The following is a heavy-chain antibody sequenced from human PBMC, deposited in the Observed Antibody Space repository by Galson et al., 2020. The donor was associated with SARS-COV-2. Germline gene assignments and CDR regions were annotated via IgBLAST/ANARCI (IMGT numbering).Heavy chain of an antibody. D-gene: IGHD3-16*01. V-gene: IGHV3-30*04. CDR3: ARDGGGWFDP. Sequence: GGSLRLSCAASGFTFSSYAMHWVRQAPGKGLEWVAVITYDGSNKYYADSVKGRFTISRDNSKNTLYLQMNSLRAEDTAVYYCARDGGGWFDPWGQGTLVTVSS. CDR2: ITYDGSNK. J-gene: IGHJ5*02. CDR1: GFTFSSYA.